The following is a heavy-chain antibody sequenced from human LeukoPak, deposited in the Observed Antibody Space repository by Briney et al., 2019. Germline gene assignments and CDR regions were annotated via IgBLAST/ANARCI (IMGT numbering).Heavy chain of an antibody. Sequence: ASVKVSCKASGYTFTSYDINWVRQAPGQGLEWMGWMNPNSGNTGYAQKFQGRVTITRNTPISTAYMELSSLRSEDTAVYYCARAKRGYSYGYWYYYYYYYMDVWGKGTTVTVSS. CDR1: GYTFTSYD. CDR3: ARAKRGYSYGYWYYYYYYYMDV. J-gene: IGHJ6*03. V-gene: IGHV1-8*03. D-gene: IGHD5-18*01. CDR2: MNPNSGNT.